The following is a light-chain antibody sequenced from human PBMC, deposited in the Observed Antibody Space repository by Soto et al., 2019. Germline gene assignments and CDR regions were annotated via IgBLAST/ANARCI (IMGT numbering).Light chain of an antibody. CDR2: GAS. Sequence: EIVLTQSPGTLSLSPGERATLSCRASQSVSSNYLAWYQQKPGQAPRLLIYGASSSATGVPDRFSGSGSGTEFTLTISRLGPEDFAVYYCQHYGSSTWTFGQGTKVEV. CDR3: QHYGSSTWT. J-gene: IGKJ1*01. V-gene: IGKV3-20*01. CDR1: QSVSSNY.